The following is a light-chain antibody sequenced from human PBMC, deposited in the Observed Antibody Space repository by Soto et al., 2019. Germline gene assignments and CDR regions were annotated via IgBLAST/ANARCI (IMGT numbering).Light chain of an antibody. J-gene: IGKJ5*01. CDR2: GAS. CDR3: QQYNNWPPVT. CDR1: QSVSSN. Sequence: EIVMTQSPATLSVSPGERATLSCRASQSVSSNLAWYQQKPGQAPRLLIYGASTRATGIPARFSGSGSGTEFTLTISSLQAADFAVDYCQQYNNWPPVTFGQGTRLEIK. V-gene: IGKV3-15*01.